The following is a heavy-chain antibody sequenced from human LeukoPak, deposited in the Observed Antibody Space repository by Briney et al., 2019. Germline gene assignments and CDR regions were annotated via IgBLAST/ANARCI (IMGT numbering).Heavy chain of an antibody. J-gene: IGHJ3*02. V-gene: IGHV4-34*01. Sequence: SETLSLTCAVYGGSFSGYYWSWIRQPPGKGLEWIGEINHSGSTYYNPSLKSRVTISVDRSKNQFSLKLSSVTAADTAVYYCARGYSSGAFDIWGQGTMVTVSS. CDR3: ARGYSSGAFDI. CDR1: GGSFSGYY. CDR2: INHSGST. D-gene: IGHD2-21*01.